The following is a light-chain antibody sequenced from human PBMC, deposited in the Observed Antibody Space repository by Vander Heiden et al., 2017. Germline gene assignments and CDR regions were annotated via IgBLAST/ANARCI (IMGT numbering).Light chain of an antibody. V-gene: IGKV1-39*01. CDR2: AAS. CDR1: QSISSY. J-gene: IGKJ5*01. Sequence: DIQMTQSPSSLSASVGDRVTITCRASQSISSYLNWYQQKPGKAPKLLTYAASSLQSGVPSRFSGSGSGTDFTLTISSLQPEDFATYYCQRSYSTARTFGQGTRLEIK. CDR3: QRSYSTART.